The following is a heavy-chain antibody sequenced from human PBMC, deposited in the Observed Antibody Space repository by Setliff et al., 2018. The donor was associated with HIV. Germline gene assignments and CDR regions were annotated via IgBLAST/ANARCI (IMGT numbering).Heavy chain of an antibody. CDR1: GGSTSSGGYF. D-gene: IGHD4-17*01. CDR2: MHYSGTT. Sequence: PSETLSLTCTVSGGSTSSGGYFWGWIRQSPGKGLEWIGTMHYSGTTYYNLSLKSRVTISVDTSKNQFSLKLSSVTAADTAVYYCARGVVAYDYGDLISLHYFDYWGQGTLVTVSS. V-gene: IGHV4-39*07. J-gene: IGHJ4*02. CDR3: ARGVVAYDYGDLISLHYFDY.